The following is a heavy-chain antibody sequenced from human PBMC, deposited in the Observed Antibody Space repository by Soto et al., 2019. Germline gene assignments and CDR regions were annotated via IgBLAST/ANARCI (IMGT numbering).Heavy chain of an antibody. CDR2: IIPIFGTA. V-gene: IGHV1-69*01. CDR3: ARLEYSSSWYYYYGMDV. Sequence: QVQLVQSGAEVKKPGSSVKVSCKASGGTFSSYAISWVRQAPGQGLEWMGGIIPIFGTANYAQKFQGRVTITSDESTITAYMELSSLRSEDTAVYYCARLEYSSSWYYYYGMDVWGQGTTVTVSS. J-gene: IGHJ6*02. CDR1: GGTFSSYA. D-gene: IGHD6-13*01.